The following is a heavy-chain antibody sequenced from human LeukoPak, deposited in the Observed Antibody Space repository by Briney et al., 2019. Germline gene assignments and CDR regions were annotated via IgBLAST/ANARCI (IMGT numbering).Heavy chain of an antibody. CDR1: GGSISSYY. CDR2: IYISGST. J-gene: IGHJ4*02. Sequence: PSETLSLTCTVPGGSISSYYWSWIRQPAGKGLEWIGRIYISGSTNYNPSLKSRVTMSVDTSKNQFSLKLSSMTAADTAVYYCARDGYGGNSADYWGQGTLVTVSS. D-gene: IGHD4-23*01. V-gene: IGHV4-4*07. CDR3: ARDGYGGNSADY.